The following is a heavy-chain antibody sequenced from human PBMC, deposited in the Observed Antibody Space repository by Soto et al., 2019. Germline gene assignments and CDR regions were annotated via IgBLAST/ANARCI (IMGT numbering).Heavy chain of an antibody. CDR1: GFSFNNHG. CDR3: AKDERNYDSYSFYYKDV. Sequence: GGSLRLSCAASGFSFNNHGIHWVRQAPGKGLEWVAVISYDGSKKYYADSVKGRFTISRDNSKNTLYLQMDSLRAEDTAVYYCAKDERNYDSYSFYYKDVWGRGTTVTVSS. CDR2: ISYDGSKK. D-gene: IGHD3-10*01. J-gene: IGHJ6*03. V-gene: IGHV3-30*18.